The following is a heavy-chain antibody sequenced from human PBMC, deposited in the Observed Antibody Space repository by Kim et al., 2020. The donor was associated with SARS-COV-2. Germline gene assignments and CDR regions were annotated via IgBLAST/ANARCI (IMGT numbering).Heavy chain of an antibody. D-gene: IGHD1-26*01. J-gene: IGHJ4*02. CDR3: VKDSGFSGSYTALDS. Sequence: ADSAKSRFTISRDNARNALYLHMNSLRPEDTALYYCVKDSGFSGSYTALDSWGQGTLVTVSS. V-gene: IGHV3-9*01.